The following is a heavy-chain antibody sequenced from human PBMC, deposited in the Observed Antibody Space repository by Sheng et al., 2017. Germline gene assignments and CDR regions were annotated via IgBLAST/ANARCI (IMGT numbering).Heavy chain of an antibody. CDR1: GYTFTGYY. D-gene: IGHD2-2*01. V-gene: IGHV1-2*06. CDR2: INPNSGGT. J-gene: IGHJ6*03. Sequence: QVQLVQSGAEMKKPGASVKVSCKASGYTFTGYYMHWVRQAPGQGLEWMGRINPNSGGTNYAQKFQGRVTMTRDTSISTAYMELSRLRSDDTAVYYCARACSSTSCPYYYYYYMDVWGKGTTVTVSS. CDR3: ARACSSTSCPYYYYYYMDV.